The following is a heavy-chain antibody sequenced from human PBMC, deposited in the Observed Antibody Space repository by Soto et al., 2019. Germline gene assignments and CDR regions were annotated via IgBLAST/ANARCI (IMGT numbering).Heavy chain of an antibody. J-gene: IGHJ4*02. CDR1: GYTFSTFA. D-gene: IGHD3-22*01. V-gene: IGHV1-3*01. CDR3: ARGSSGRPPLFAY. CDR2: INAGSGNT. Sequence: QVHLVQSGAEVRKPGASVKVSCEASGYTFSTFAIHWLRQAPGQRLEWIGWINAGSGNTRYSQKFQDRVLITRDTSANTVYMELSSLTSEDTAVIFCARGSSGRPPLFAYWGQGTLVTVSS.